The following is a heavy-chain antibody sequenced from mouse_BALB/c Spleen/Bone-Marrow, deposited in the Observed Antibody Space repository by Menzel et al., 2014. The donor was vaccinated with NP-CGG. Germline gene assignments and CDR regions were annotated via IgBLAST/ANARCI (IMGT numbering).Heavy chain of an antibody. Sequence: EVQGVESGGGLVKPGGSLKLSCAASGFTFSSYAMSWVRQTPEKRLEWVASISSGGSTYYPDSVKGRFTISRDNARNILYLQMSSLRSEDTAMYYCAGITTVDYWGQGPSVTVSS. CDR2: ISSGGST. CDR3: AGITTVDY. D-gene: IGHD1-1*01. J-gene: IGHJ4*01. V-gene: IGHV5-6-5*01. CDR1: GFTFSSYA.